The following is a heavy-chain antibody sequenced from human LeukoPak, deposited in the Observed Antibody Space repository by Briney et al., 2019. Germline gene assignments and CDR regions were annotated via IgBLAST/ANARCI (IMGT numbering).Heavy chain of an antibody. Sequence: GGSLRLSCAGSGFTLSSCGMHWVRQAPGKGLEWVAVITYDGITTYFDDSVKGRFTISRDTSKSMLYLQMNSLRPEDTAVYYCVKEQSSGNYRTADFWGQGTLVTVSS. V-gene: IGHV3-30*18. D-gene: IGHD3-10*01. J-gene: IGHJ4*02. CDR3: VKEQSSGNYRTADF. CDR2: ITYDGITT. CDR1: GFTLSSCG.